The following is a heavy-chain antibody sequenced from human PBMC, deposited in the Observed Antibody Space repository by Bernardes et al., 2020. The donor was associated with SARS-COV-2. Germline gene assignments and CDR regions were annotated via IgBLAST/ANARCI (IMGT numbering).Heavy chain of an antibody. CDR2: IYYSGST. CDR3: ARQERHYYDSSGSYFDY. V-gene: IGHV4-39*01. J-gene: IGHJ4*02. CDR1: GGSISSSSYY. Sequence: SETLSLTCTVSGGSISSSSYYWGWLRQPPGKGLEWIGSIYYSGSTYYNPSLKSRVTISVDTSKNQFSLKLSSVTAADTAVYYCARQERHYYDSSGSYFDYWGQGTLVTVSS. D-gene: IGHD3-22*01.